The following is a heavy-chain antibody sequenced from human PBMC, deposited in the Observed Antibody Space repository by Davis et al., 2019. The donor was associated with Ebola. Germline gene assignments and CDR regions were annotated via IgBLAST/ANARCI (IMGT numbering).Heavy chain of an antibody. J-gene: IGHJ6*02. Sequence: ASVKVSCKASGYTFTSYGISWVRQAPGQGLEWMGWISAYNGNTNYAQKLQGRVTMTTDTSTSTAYMELRSLRSDDTAVYYCARDLLHERNSSGWYVWGPVRYYYYGMDVWGQGTTVTVSS. V-gene: IGHV1-18*01. CDR2: ISAYNGNT. CDR1: GYTFTSYG. CDR3: ARDLLHERNSSGWYVWGPVRYYYYGMDV. D-gene: IGHD6-19*01.